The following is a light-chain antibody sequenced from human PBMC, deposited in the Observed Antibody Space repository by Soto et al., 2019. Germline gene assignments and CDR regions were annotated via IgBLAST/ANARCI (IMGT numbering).Light chain of an antibody. V-gene: IGLV1-44*01. CDR2: TNN. J-gene: IGLJ2*01. CDR1: SSNIGSHI. CDR3: AAWDGRAFGVV. Sequence: QSVLTQPPSASGAPGQRVTISCSGSSSNIGSHIVNWYQQVPGTAPKLLIYTNNQRPSGVPDRFSGSKSGTSDSLAISGLQSEDEADYYCAAWDGRAFGVVFGGGTKLTVL.